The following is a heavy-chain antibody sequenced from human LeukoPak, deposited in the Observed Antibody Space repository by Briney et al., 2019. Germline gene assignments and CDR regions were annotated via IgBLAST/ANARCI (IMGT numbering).Heavy chain of an antibody. V-gene: IGHV3-30*02. CDR2: IRYDGSNK. J-gene: IGHJ4*02. D-gene: IGHD6-19*01. CDR3: ARGGGGGYSSGWYYGDY. CDR1: GFTFSSYG. Sequence: GGSLRLSCAASGFTFSSYGMHWVRQAPGKGLEGVAFIRYDGSNKYYADSVKGRFTISRDNSKNTLSLQMNSLRVEDAAVYYCARGGGGGYSSGWYYGDYWGRGTLVTVSS.